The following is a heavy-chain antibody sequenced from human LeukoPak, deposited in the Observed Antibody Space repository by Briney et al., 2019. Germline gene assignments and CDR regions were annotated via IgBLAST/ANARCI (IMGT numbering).Heavy chain of an antibody. Sequence: PGGSLRLSCAASGFTFSSYWMHWVRHAPGKGLGWVSRINIDGSSTSYADSEKCRFTISRDNAKKTLYLQMTSLRTEDTAVYYCARANYYGSGRAAFDIWGQGTMVTVSS. J-gene: IGHJ3*02. CDR3: ARANYYGSGRAAFDI. V-gene: IGHV3-74*01. D-gene: IGHD3-10*01. CDR2: INIDGSST. CDR1: GFTFSSYW.